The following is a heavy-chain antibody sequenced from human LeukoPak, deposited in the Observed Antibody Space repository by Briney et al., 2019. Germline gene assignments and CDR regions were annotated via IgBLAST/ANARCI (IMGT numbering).Heavy chain of an antibody. V-gene: IGHV4-39*07. CDR3: ARDCCTSKWYND. CDR1: GRSISESSHY. CDR2: TFSTGDT. J-gene: IGHJ1*01. D-gene: IGHD1-1*01. Sequence: KASETLSLTCSVSGRSISESSHYWAWVRQPPGKGLEWIGNTFSTGDTYYNPSLRSRATVSVDTSKNQFSLKLSSVTAADTAVYFCARDCCTSKWYNDWGQGTLVTVSS.